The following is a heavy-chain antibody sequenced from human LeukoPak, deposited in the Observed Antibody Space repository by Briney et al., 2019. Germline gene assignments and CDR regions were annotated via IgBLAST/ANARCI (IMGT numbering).Heavy chain of an antibody. J-gene: IGHJ4*02. V-gene: IGHV3-53*01. CDR2: IYSGGST. Sequence: GGSLRLSCAASGFTVSSNYMSWVRQAPGKGLEWVSVIYSGGSTNYADSVKGRFTISRDNSKNTLYLQINSLRAEDTAVYHCAKDRISSGYYYFGDYWGQGTLVTVSS. D-gene: IGHD3-22*01. CDR1: GFTVSSNY. CDR3: AKDRISSGYYYFGDY.